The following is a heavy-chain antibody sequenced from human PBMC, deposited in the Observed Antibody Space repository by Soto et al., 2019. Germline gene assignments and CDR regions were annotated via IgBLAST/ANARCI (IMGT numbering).Heavy chain of an antibody. CDR1: GFTFSSYA. D-gene: IGHD5-12*01. V-gene: IGHV3-23*01. Sequence: GGSLRLSCAASGFTFSSYAMSWVRQAPGKGLEWVSAISGSGGSTYYAESVKGRFTISRDNSKNTLYLQMNSLRAEDTAVYYCAKGRLRLEAHYHYYGMDVWGQGTTVTVSS. CDR3: AKGRLRLEAHYHYYGMDV. CDR2: ISGSGGST. J-gene: IGHJ6*02.